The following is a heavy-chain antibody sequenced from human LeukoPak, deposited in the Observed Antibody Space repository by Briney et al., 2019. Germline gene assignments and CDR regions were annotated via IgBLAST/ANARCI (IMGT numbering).Heavy chain of an antibody. D-gene: IGHD6-13*01. CDR2: INAGNGNT. V-gene: IGHV1-3*01. Sequence: ASVKVSCKASGYTFTSYAMHWVRQAPGQRLEWMGWINAGNGNTKYSQKFQGRVTITRDTSASTAHMELSSLRSEDTAVYYCARAVMAAAGIRYWGQGTLVTVSS. CDR1: GYTFTSYA. CDR3: ARAVMAAAGIRY. J-gene: IGHJ4*02.